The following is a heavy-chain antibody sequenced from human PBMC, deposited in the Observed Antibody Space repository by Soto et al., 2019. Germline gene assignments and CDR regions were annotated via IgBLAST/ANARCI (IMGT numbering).Heavy chain of an antibody. CDR1: GFTFSDHY. J-gene: IGHJ4*02. V-gene: IGHV3-72*01. D-gene: IGHD1-26*01. Sequence: PGGSLRLSCAASGFTFSDHYMDWVRQAPGKGLEWVARTRNKANSYTTEYAASVKGRFTISRDDSKNSLYLQMNSLKTEDTAVYYCASSYIGGYRCIDYWGQGTLVTVSS. CDR3: ASSYIGGYRCIDY. CDR2: TRNKANSYTT.